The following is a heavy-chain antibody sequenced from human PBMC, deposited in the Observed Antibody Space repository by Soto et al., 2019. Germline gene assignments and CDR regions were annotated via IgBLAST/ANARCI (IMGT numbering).Heavy chain of an antibody. CDR2: IWYDGSNK. J-gene: IGHJ4*02. D-gene: IGHD2-2*02. Sequence: QVQLVESGGGVVQPGRSLRLSCAASGFTFSSYGMHWVRQAPGKGLEWVAVIWYDGSNKYYADSVKGRFTTSRDNSKNTLYLQMNSLRAEDTAVYYCARDGCSSTSCYMNLDYWGQGTLVTVSS. CDR3: ARDGCSSTSCYMNLDY. CDR1: GFTFSSYG. V-gene: IGHV3-33*01.